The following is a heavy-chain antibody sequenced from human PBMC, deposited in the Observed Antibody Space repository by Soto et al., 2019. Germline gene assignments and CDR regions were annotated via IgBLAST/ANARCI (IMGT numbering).Heavy chain of an antibody. CDR1: GYSFTSYW. V-gene: IGHV5-51*01. CDR2: IYPGDSDT. Sequence: GESLKISCKGSGYSFTSYWIGWVRQMPGKGLEWMGIIYPGDSDTRYSPSFQGQVTISADKPISTAYLQWSSLKASDTAMYYCARRGQVVAAAGYYYYYMDVWGKGTTVTVSS. D-gene: IGHD6-13*01. CDR3: ARRGQVVAAAGYYYYYMDV. J-gene: IGHJ6*03.